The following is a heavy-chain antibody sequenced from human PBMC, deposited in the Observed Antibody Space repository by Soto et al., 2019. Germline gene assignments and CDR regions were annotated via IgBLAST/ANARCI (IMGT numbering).Heavy chain of an antibody. CDR2: IKDDGGET. CDR1: GFSFSTYW. Sequence: EVQLVESGGGLVQPGGSLRLSCAASGFSFSTYWMSWVRQAPGKGLEWVANIKDDGGETYYVDSVKGRFTISRDNAKTSLFLQMNSLRAEDTAVYYCAKGGHSDFCGQGTLVTVSS. CDR3: AKGGHSDF. V-gene: IGHV3-7*03. J-gene: IGHJ4*02. D-gene: IGHD3-16*01.